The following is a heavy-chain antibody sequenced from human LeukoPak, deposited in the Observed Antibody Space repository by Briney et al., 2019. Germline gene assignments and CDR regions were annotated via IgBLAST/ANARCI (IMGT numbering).Heavy chain of an antibody. V-gene: IGHV4-39*01. CDR2: VRYSGST. Sequence: SETLSLTCTVSGVSISSSLHYWGWIPPPPGKGLEWIGNVRYSGSTNYNPSLKSRVTISVDTSKNQFRLKLSSVTAADPAEYYCGRRVAGSGYRDYWGQGTLVTVSS. CDR3: GRRVAGSGYRDY. J-gene: IGHJ4*02. CDR1: GVSISSSLHY. D-gene: IGHD3-22*01.